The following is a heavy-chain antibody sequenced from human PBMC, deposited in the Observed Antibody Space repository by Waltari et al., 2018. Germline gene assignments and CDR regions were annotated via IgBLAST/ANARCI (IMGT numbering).Heavy chain of an antibody. Sequence: QVQLVQSGAEVKKPGASVKVSCKASGYTFTSYYMHWVRQAPGQGLEWMGIINPSGGSTSYAQKFQGRVTMTRDTSTSTVYMELSSLRSEDTAVYYCARVRRGRDGYKWGYFDYWGQGTLVTVSS. CDR3: ARVRRGRDGYKWGYFDY. J-gene: IGHJ4*02. CDR1: GYTFTSYY. V-gene: IGHV1-46*01. D-gene: IGHD5-12*01. CDR2: INPSGGST.